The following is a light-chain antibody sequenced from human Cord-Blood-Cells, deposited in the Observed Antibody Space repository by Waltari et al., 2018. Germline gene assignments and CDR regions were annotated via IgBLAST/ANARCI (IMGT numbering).Light chain of an antibody. Sequence: QSALTQPASVSGSPGQSLTISCTGPSSDVGGYNYVSWYQQHPGKAPKLMIYDVSKRPSGVSNRFSGSKSGNTASLTISGLQAEDEADYYCSSYTSSSTRVFGGGTKLTVL. CDR3: SSYTSSSTRV. CDR1: SSDVGGYNY. V-gene: IGLV2-14*03. J-gene: IGLJ3*02. CDR2: DVS.